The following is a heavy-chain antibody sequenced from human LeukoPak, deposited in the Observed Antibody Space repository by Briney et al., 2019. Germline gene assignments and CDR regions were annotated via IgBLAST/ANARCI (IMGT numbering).Heavy chain of an antibody. D-gene: IGHD4-17*01. CDR3: ARSSTTVPNLLDH. V-gene: IGHV3-74*01. CDR2: IKGDGSST. CDR1: GFTFSTYW. J-gene: IGHJ4*02. Sequence: GGSLRLSCAASGFTFSTYWMHWVRQAPGKGLVWVARIKGDGSSTIYADSVKGRFTISRDNSKNTLYLQTSSLRAEDTAVYYCARSSTTVPNLLDHWGRGTLVTVSS.